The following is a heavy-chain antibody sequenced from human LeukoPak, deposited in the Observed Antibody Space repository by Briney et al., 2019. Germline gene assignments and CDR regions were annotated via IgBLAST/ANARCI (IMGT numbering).Heavy chain of an antibody. J-gene: IGHJ4*02. V-gene: IGHV4-59*08. CDR2: IYYSGST. CDR1: GGSISSYY. CDR3: ARYDYGDYAFDY. Sequence: SETLSLTCTVSGGSISSYYWSWIRQPPGKGLEWIAYIYYSGSTNYNPSLKSRVTISVDTSKNQFSLKLSSVTAADTAVYYCARYDYGDYAFDYWGQGTLVTVSS. D-gene: IGHD4-17*01.